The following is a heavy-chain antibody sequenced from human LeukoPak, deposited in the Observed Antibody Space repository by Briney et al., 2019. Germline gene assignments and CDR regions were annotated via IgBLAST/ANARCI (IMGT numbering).Heavy chain of an antibody. CDR2: IYYSGST. J-gene: IGHJ6*02. D-gene: IGHD1-14*01. CDR1: GGSISSYY. V-gene: IGHV4-59*08. CDR3: ASSPPVISEPIHYYGMDV. Sequence: SEALSLTCTVSGGSISSYYWSWIRQPPGKGLEWIGYIYYSGSTNYSPSLKSRVTISVDTSKNQFSLKLSSVTAADTAVYYCASSPPVISEPIHYYGMDVWGQGTTVTVSS.